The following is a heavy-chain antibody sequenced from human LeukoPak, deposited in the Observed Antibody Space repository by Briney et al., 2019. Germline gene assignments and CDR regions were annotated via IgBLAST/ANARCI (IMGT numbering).Heavy chain of an antibody. Sequence: PGGSLRLSCGASGFTFSSYDMTWVRQAPGKGLQWVSSISSSSSYVYYADSMKGRFTISRDNAKNSLYLQMNSLRAEDTAVYYCARAGPAAIETYYYYYMDVWGKGTTVTVSS. CDR2: ISSSSSYV. V-gene: IGHV3-21*01. D-gene: IGHD2-2*02. CDR3: ARAGPAAIETYYYYYMDV. CDR1: GFTFSSYD. J-gene: IGHJ6*03.